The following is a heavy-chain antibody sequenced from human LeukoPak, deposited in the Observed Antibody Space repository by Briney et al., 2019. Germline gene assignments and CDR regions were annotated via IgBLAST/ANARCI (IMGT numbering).Heavy chain of an antibody. CDR1: GYTFTSYG. Sequence: ASVKVSCKASGYTFTSYGISWVRQAPGQGLEWMGGIIPIFGTANYAQKFQGRVTITADESTSTAYMELSSLRSEDTAVYYCARGEFGYCSSTSCYSLYYYYGMDVWGQGTTVTVSS. V-gene: IGHV1-69*13. CDR2: IIPIFGTA. J-gene: IGHJ6*02. CDR3: ARGEFGYCSSTSCYSLYYYYGMDV. D-gene: IGHD2-2*01.